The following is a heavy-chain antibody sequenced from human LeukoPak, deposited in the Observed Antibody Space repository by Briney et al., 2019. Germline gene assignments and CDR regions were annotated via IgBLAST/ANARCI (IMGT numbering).Heavy chain of an antibody. CDR3: AKALGEAAAGTGIDY. V-gene: IGHV3-23*01. CDR1: GFTFSSYA. D-gene: IGHD6-13*01. CDR2: ISGSGGST. Sequence: GGSLRLSCAASGFTFSSYAMGWVRQAPGKGLEWVSAISGSGGSTYYADSVKSRFTISRDNSKNTLYLQMNSLRAEDTAVYYCAKALGEAAAGTGIDYWGQGTLVTVSS. J-gene: IGHJ4*02.